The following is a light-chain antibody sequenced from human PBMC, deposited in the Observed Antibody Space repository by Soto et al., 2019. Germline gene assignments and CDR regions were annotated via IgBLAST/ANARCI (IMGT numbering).Light chain of an antibody. J-gene: IGKJ2*01. CDR2: DAS. Sequence: EIVLTQSPGTLSLSPGERATLSCRASQSVSGTYLAWYQQKPGQAPRLLIYDASTRATGIPDRFSGSGSGTDFSLTISRLEPEDFAVYCCQQYGDSPYTFGQGTKLEIK. CDR3: QQYGDSPYT. V-gene: IGKV3-20*01. CDR1: QSVSGTY.